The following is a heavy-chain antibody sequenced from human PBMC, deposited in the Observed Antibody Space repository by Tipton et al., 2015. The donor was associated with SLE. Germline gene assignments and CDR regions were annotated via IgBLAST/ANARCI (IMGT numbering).Heavy chain of an antibody. Sequence: TLSLTCTVSGGSISSGSYYWSWIRQPAGKGLEWIGRIYTSGSTNYNPSLKSRVTISVDTSKNQFSLKLSSVTAADTAVYYCAREGNCSGGSCWNWFDPWGQRTLVTVSS. CDR3: AREGNCSGGSCWNWFDP. V-gene: IGHV4-61*02. CDR1: GGSISSGSYY. D-gene: IGHD2-15*01. CDR2: IYTSGST. J-gene: IGHJ5*02.